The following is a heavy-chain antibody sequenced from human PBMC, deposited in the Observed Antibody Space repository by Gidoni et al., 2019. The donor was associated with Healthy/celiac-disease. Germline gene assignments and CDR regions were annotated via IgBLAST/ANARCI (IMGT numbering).Heavy chain of an antibody. V-gene: IGHV4-39*01. J-gene: IGHJ3*02. D-gene: IGHD3-3*01. CDR1: GGSISSSSYY. CDR3: AGRRGITIFGVVTAGAFDI. Sequence: QLQLQESGPGLVTPSETLSLTCTVSGGSISSSSYYWGWIRQPPGKGLEWIGSIYYSGSTYYNPSLKSRVTISVDTSKNQFSLKLSSVTAADTAVYYCAGRRGITIFGVVTAGAFDIWGQGTMVTVSS. CDR2: IYYSGST.